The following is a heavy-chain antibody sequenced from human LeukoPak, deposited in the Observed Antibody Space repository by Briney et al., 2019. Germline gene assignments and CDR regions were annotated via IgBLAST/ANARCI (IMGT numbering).Heavy chain of an antibody. CDR1: GFTFSSYE. Sequence: GGSLRLSCAASGFTFSSYEMNWVRQAPGNGLEWVAIINQDGSQKYYVESLKGRFTISRDNAKNSHYLQMNSLRAEDTAVYYCARKGWYSDLWGRGTLVSVSS. CDR2: INQDGSQK. J-gene: IGHJ2*01. CDR3: ARKGWYSDL. V-gene: IGHV3-7*01.